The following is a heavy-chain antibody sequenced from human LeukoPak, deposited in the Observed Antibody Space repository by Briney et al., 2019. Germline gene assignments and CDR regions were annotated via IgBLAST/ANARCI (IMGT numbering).Heavy chain of an antibody. V-gene: IGHV1-18*01. CDR1: GYTFTSYG. D-gene: IGHD6-6*01. CDR3: AREYSSSSGAFDI. Sequence: ASVKVSCKASGYTFTSYGISWVRQAPGQGLEWMGWISAYNGNTNYAQKLQGRVTITTDESTSTAYMELSSLRSEDTAVYYCAREYSSSSGAFDIWGQGTMVTVSS. J-gene: IGHJ3*02. CDR2: ISAYNGNT.